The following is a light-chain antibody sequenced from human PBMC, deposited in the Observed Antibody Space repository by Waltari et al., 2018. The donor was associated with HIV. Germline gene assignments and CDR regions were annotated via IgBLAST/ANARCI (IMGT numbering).Light chain of an antibody. CDR2: RNK. CDR1: SSNIGRNS. J-gene: IGLJ1*01. V-gene: IGLV1-47*01. Sequence: QSVLTQPPSASGTPGQRVAISCSGSSSNIGRNSVYWYQEVPGAAPKLLLDRNKQRQSGVPDRFSGSKSGASASLAISGLRSDDEADYYCAAWDDSLKNYVFGTGTRVTVL. CDR3: AAWDDSLKNYV.